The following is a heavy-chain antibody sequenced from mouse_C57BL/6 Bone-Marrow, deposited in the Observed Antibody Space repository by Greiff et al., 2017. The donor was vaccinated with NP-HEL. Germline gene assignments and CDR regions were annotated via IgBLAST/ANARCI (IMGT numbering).Heavy chain of an antibody. CDR2: ISDGGSYT. CDR3: ARDGVDY. Sequence: EVQWVESGGGLVKPGGSLKLSCAASGFTFSSYAMSWVRQTPEKRLEWVATISDGGSYTYYPDNVKGRFTISRDNAKNNLYLQMSHLKSEDTAMYYCARDGVDYWGQGTTLTVSS. J-gene: IGHJ2*01. V-gene: IGHV5-4*01. CDR1: GFTFSSYA.